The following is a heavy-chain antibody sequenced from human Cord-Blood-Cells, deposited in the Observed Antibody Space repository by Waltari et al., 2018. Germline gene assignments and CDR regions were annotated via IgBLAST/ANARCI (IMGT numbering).Heavy chain of an antibody. V-gene: IGHV1-24*01. CDR3: ATGGYSGYDYAFDI. Sequence: QVQLVQSGAEVKQPGASVKVSCKVSGYTITEVSMHWVRQAPGKGLEWMGGFDPEDGETIYAQKFQGRVTMTEDTSTDTAYMELSSLRSEDTAVYYCATGGYSGYDYAFDIWGQGTMVTVSS. CDR1: GYTITEVS. J-gene: IGHJ3*02. D-gene: IGHD5-12*01. CDR2: FDPEDGET.